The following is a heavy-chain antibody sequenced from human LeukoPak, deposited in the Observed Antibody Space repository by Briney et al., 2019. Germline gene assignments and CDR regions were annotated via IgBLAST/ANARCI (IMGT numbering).Heavy chain of an antibody. Sequence: GGSLRLSCAASGFAFSSYSMNWVRQAPGKGLEWVSSISSSSSYIYYADSVKGRFTISRDNAKNSLYLQMNSLRAEDTAVYYCARGRIGGYCSSTGCYTGYYFDYWGQRTLVTVSS. CDR2: ISSSSSYI. CDR3: ARGRIGGYCSSTGCYTGYYFDY. D-gene: IGHD2-2*02. J-gene: IGHJ4*02. CDR1: GFAFSSYS. V-gene: IGHV3-21*01.